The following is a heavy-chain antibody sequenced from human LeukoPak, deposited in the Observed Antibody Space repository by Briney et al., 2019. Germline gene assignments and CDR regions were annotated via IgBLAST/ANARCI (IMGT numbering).Heavy chain of an antibody. V-gene: IGHV4-39*01. CDR1: GGSISSSSYY. CDR2: IYYSGST. J-gene: IGHJ3*02. Sequence: PSETLSLTCTVSGGSISSSSYYWGWIRQPPGKGLEWIGSIYYSGSTYYNPSLKSRVTISVDTSKNQFSLKLSSVTAADTAVYYCARQEAEGAFGGVFYAFDIWGQGTMVTVSS. D-gene: IGHD3-16*01. CDR3: ARQEAEGAFGGVFYAFDI.